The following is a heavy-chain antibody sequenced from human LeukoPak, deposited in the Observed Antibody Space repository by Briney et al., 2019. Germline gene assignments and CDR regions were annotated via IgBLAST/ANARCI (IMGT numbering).Heavy chain of an antibody. CDR2: ISRRSGAT. Sequence: GASVKVSCKVSGYTLSEISMYWVRQAPGRGFEWMGWISRRSGATKIAEKFQGRVTLTRDTSISTAYVELTNLASDDTAVYYCVSWAGGNSDVASFDYWGQGTLVIVSS. CDR3: VSWAGGNSDVASFDY. V-gene: IGHV1-2*02. D-gene: IGHD2-21*01. J-gene: IGHJ4*02. CDR1: GYTLSEIS.